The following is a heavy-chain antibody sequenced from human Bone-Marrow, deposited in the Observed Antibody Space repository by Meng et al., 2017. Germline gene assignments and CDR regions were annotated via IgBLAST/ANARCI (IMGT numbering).Heavy chain of an antibody. CDR3: ARGPTTMAHDFDY. V-gene: IGHV4-34*01. CDR2: INHSGST. J-gene: IGHJ4*02. Sequence: QVELQQSGAGLLNPSETLSLTCVVSGGSFSDSYWSWIRQPPGKGLEWIGEINHSGSTNYNPSLEGRATISVDTSQNNLSLRLSSVTAADSAVYYCARGPTTMAHDFDYWGQGTLVTVSS. D-gene: IGHD4-11*01. CDR1: GGSFSDSY.